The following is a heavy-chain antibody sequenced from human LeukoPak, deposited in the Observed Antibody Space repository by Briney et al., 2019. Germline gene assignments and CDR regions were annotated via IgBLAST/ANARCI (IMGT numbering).Heavy chain of an antibody. Sequence: ASVKVSCKASGYTFTTYYIHWVRQAPGQGLEWMGMINPSDGATTYAQKFQGRGTMTTDMSTTTVYMDVRTLRSEDTAVYFCASEQRGGLSGNLGGLFASYHTYYYMDVWGRGTTVTVSS. CDR3: ASEQRGGLSGNLGGLFASYHTYYYMDV. CDR2: INPSDGAT. J-gene: IGHJ6*03. V-gene: IGHV1-46*01. D-gene: IGHD1-26*01. CDR1: GYTFTTYY.